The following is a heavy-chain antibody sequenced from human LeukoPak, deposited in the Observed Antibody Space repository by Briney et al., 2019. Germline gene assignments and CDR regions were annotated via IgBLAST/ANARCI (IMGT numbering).Heavy chain of an antibody. D-gene: IGHD3-10*02. CDR3: AELGITMIGGV. Sequence: GGSLRLSCAASGFTFSSYWMSWVRQAPGKGLEWVSSISSSGSTIYYADSVKGRFTISRDNAKNSLYLQMNSLRAEDTAVYYCAELGITMIGGVWGKGTTVTISS. J-gene: IGHJ6*04. V-gene: IGHV3-48*04. CDR2: ISSSGSTI. CDR1: GFTFSSYW.